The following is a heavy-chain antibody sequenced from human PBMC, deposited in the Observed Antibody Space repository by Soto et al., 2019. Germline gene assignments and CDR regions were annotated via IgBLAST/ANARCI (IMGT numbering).Heavy chain of an antibody. V-gene: IGHV1-8*01. CDR2: MNPNSGNT. CDR3: ARGPAYSNYVVWFDP. Sequence: ASVKVSCKASGYTFTSYDINWVRQATGQGLEWMGWMNPNSGNTGYAQKFQGRVTMTRNTSISTAYMELSSLRSEDTAVYYCARGPAYSNYVVWFDPWGQGTLVTVSS. CDR1: GYTFTSYD. J-gene: IGHJ5*02. D-gene: IGHD4-4*01.